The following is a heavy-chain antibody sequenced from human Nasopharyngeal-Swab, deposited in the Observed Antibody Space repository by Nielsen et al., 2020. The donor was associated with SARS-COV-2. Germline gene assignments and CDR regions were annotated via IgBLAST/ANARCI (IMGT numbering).Heavy chain of an antibody. Sequence: GESLKISCAASGFTFSSYWMHWVRQAPGKGLVWVSRINSDGSSTSYADSVKGRFTISRDNAKNTLYLQMNSLKTEDTAVYYCTTDLEYCSGGSCWSVDYWGQGTLVTVSS. D-gene: IGHD2-15*01. V-gene: IGHV3-74*01. J-gene: IGHJ4*02. CDR3: TTDLEYCSGGSCWSVDY. CDR1: GFTFSSYW. CDR2: INSDGSST.